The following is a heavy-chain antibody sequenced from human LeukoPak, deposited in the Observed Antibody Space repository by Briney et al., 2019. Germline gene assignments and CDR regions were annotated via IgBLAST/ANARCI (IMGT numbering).Heavy chain of an antibody. V-gene: IGHV1-69*02. D-gene: IGHD6-6*01. CDR3: ARSPHKYSSPRFASFDY. CDR2: IIPILGIA. J-gene: IGHJ4*02. CDR1: GGTFSSYT. Sequence: SVKVSCKASGGTFSSYTISWVRQAPGQGLEWMGRIIPILGIANYAQKFQGRVTITADKSTSTAYMELSSLRSEDTAVYYCARSPHKYSSPRFASFDYWGQGTLVTVSS.